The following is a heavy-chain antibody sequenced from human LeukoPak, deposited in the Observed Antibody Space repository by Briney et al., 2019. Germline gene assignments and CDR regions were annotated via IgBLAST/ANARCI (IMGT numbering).Heavy chain of an antibody. D-gene: IGHD4-17*01. V-gene: IGHV4-59*11. CDR2: IYYSGST. CDR3: ARGSSAIGDYFDY. CDR1: GGSISSHY. Sequence: SETLSLTCTVSGGSISSHYWSWIRQPPGKGLEWIGYIYYSGSTNYNPSIKSRVTISVDTSKNQFSLKLSSVTAADTAVYYCARGSSAIGDYFDYWGQGTLVTVSS. J-gene: IGHJ4*02.